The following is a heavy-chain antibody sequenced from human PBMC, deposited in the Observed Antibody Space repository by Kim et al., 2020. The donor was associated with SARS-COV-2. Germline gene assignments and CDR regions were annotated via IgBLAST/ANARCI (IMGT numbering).Heavy chain of an antibody. CDR2: NRGGT. CDR3: ARVFDP. V-gene: IGHV1-2*02. Sequence: NRGGTNNAQKFQGRVTMTRDTSISTAYMELSRLRSDDTAVYYCARVFDPWGQGTLVTVSS. J-gene: IGHJ5*02.